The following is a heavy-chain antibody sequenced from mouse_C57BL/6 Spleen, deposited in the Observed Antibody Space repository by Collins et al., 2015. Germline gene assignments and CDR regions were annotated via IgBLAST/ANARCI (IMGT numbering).Heavy chain of an antibody. CDR3: ARAYYRYDGAFAY. D-gene: IGHD2-14*01. J-gene: IGHJ3*01. Sequence: VQLKESGPGLVAPSQSLSITCTVSGFSLTGYGVNWVRQPPGKGLEWLGMIWGDGSTDYNSALKSRLSISKDNSKSQVFLKMNSLQTDDTARYYCARAYYRYDGAFAYWGQGTLVTVSA. V-gene: IGHV2-6-7*01. CDR1: GFSLTGYG. CDR2: IWGDGST.